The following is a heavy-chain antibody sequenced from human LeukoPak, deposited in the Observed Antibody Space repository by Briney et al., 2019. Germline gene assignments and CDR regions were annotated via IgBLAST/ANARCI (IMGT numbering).Heavy chain of an antibody. J-gene: IGHJ4*02. Sequence: GGSLRLSCAASGFTFSSYAMHWVRQAPGKGLEWVAVISYDGSNKYYADSVKGRFTISRDNSKNTLYLQMNSLRAEDTAVYYCAKVYPYQLLWGDFDYWGQGTLVTVSS. CDR2: ISYDGSNK. CDR1: GFTFSSYA. CDR3: AKVYPYQLLWGDFDY. D-gene: IGHD2-2*01. V-gene: IGHV3-30*07.